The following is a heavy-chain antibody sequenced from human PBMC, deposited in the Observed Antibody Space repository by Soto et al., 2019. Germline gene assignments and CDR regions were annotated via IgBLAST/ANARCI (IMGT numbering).Heavy chain of an antibody. CDR3: AKGAHAVVAGSYVDY. D-gene: IGHD2-15*01. CDR2: ISSDGSNT. CDR1: GFNFSSYG. J-gene: IGHJ4*02. V-gene: IGHV3-30*18. Sequence: QVQLVESGGGVVQPGRSLRLSCAASGFNFSSYGMHWVRQAPGKGLEWVAVISSDGSNTYYADSVNGRFTIYRDNSKNALYLQMNRVRAEDTAGYYCAKGAHAVVAGSYVDYWGQGALVTVSS.